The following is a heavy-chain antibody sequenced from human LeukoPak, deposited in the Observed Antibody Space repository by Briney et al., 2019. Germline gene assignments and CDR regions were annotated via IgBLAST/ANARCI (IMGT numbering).Heavy chain of an antibody. CDR3: ARVRWLQFVTVDY. D-gene: IGHD5-24*01. CDR1: GFAFNTYA. V-gene: IGHV3-30-3*02. Sequence: GRSLRLSCAASGFAFNTYAMHWVRQAPGKGLEWVAVISYDGSNKYYADSVKGRFTISRDNSKNTLYLQMNSLRAEDTAVYYCARVRWLQFVTVDYWGQGTLVTVSS. J-gene: IGHJ4*02. CDR2: ISYDGSNK.